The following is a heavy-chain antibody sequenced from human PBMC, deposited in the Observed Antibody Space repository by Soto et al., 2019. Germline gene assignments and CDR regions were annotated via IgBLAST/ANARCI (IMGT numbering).Heavy chain of an antibody. V-gene: IGHV3-13*01. CDR3: ARVFNMTTGYYYYGMDV. J-gene: IGHJ6*02. CDR2: IGTAGET. Sequence: GGSLRLSCAASGFTFSSYDMHWVRQATGKGLEWVSAIGTAGETYYPGSVKGRFTISRENAKNSLYLQMNSLRAEDTAGYYCARVFNMTTGYYYYGMDVWGQGTTVTVSS. CDR1: GFTFSSYD. D-gene: IGHD4-4*01.